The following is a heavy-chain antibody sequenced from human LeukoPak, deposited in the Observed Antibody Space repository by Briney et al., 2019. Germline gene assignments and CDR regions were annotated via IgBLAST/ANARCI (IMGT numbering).Heavy chain of an antibody. Sequence: PSETLSLTCTVSGVSISSYYWSWIRQPPGKGLEWIGYISYSGSTNYNPSLKSRVTISVDTSKNQFSLKLSSVTAADTAVYYCASQLLYEGSGYYYWGQGTLVTVSS. J-gene: IGHJ4*02. V-gene: IGHV4-59*01. CDR2: ISYSGST. CDR3: ASQLLYEGSGYYY. D-gene: IGHD3-22*01. CDR1: GVSISSYY.